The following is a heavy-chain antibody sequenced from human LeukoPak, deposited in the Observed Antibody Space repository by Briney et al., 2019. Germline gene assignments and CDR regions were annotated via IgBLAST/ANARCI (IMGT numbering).Heavy chain of an antibody. Sequence: GASVKVSCTASGYTFTSYGISWVRQAPGQGLEWMGGIIPIFGTANYAQKFQGRVTITADKSTSTAYMELSSLRSEDTAVYYCAREFTNPSRGLRFLEWLLYFDYWGQGTLVTVSS. CDR3: AREFTNPSRGLRFLEWLLYFDY. V-gene: IGHV1-69*06. J-gene: IGHJ4*02. D-gene: IGHD3-3*01. CDR2: IIPIFGTA. CDR1: GYTFTSYG.